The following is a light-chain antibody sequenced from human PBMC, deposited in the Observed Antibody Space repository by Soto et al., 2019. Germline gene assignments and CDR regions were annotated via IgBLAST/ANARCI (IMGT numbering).Light chain of an antibody. CDR1: QGISNY. V-gene: IGKV1-27*01. CDR3: QKYNSAPALT. Sequence: DIQMTQSPSSLSASVGDRVTITCRASQGISNYLAWYQQKPGKVPKLLXYAASTLQSGVPSRFSGSGSGTDFTLTISSLQPEDVATYYCQKYNSAPALTFGGGTKVDIK. J-gene: IGKJ4*01. CDR2: AAS.